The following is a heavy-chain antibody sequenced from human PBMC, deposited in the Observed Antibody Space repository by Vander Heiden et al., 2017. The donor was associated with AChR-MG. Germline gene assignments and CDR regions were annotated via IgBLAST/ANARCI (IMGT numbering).Heavy chain of an antibody. CDR2: ISYDGSNK. J-gene: IGHJ4*02. CDR3: EVAGSFDY. Sequence: QVQLVESGGGVGEPGRSLRPSCAASEVTFSSYGMHWVRQAPGKGLEWVAVISYDGSNKYYADSVKGRFTISRDNSKNTLYLQMNSLRAEDTAVYYCEVAGSFDYWGQGTLVTVSS. V-gene: IGHV3-30*03. CDR1: EVTFSSYG. D-gene: IGHD6-19*01.